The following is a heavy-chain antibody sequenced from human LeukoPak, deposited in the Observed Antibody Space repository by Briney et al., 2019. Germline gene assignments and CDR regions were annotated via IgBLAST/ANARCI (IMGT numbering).Heavy chain of an antibody. CDR1: GFTFRSYA. D-gene: IGHD3-9*01. V-gene: IGHV3-23*01. CDR3: AKVEYYDILTGSSFDY. Sequence: GGSLRLSCAASGFTFRSYAMSWVRQAPGKGLEWVSEISGSGGSTNYADSVKGRFTISRDNSKNTLYLQMNSLRAEDTAVYYCAKVEYYDILTGSSFDYWGQGTLVTVSS. J-gene: IGHJ4*02. CDR2: ISGSGGST.